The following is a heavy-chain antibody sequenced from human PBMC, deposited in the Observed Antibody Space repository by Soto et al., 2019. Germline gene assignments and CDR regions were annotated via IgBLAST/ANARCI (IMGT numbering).Heavy chain of an antibody. CDR3: ARGGSLSWYFDL. V-gene: IGHV3-74*01. CDR2: INSDGSST. J-gene: IGHJ2*01. CDR1: GFTFSSYW. D-gene: IGHD1-26*01. Sequence: EVQLVESGGGLVQPGGSLRLSCAASGFTFSSYWMHWVRQAPGKGLVWVSRINSDGSSTSYADSVKGRFTISRDNAKNTRYLQMNSLRAEDTAVYYCARGGSLSWYFDLWGRGTLVTVSS.